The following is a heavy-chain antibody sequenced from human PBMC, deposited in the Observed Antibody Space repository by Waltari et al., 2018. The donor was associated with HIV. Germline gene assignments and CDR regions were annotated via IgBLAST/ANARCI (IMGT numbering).Heavy chain of an antibody. D-gene: IGHD3-22*01. CDR1: GSTFTAHH. Sequence: QVQLVQSGAEVKKPGASVKVSCQASGSTFTAHHMHWVGQAPGQGLEWMGLINLNSGDTNYGQKFQGRVTMTRDTSISTAYMELSRLRSDDTAVYYCARDSYYYDSSGFFPDFWGQGTLVTVSS. V-gene: IGHV1-2*06. CDR3: ARDSYYYDSSGFFPDF. J-gene: IGHJ4*02. CDR2: INLNSGDT.